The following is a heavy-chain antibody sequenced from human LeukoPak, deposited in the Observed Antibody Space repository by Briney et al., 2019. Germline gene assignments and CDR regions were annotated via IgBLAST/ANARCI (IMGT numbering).Heavy chain of an antibody. CDR1: GGTFSSYA. CDR3: ARGRQARDITIFGVLTTFDY. V-gene: IGHV1-69*05. J-gene: IGHJ4*02. D-gene: IGHD3-3*01. Sequence: ASVKVSCKASGGTFSSYAISWVRQAPGQGLEWMGGIIPIFGTANYAQKFQGRVTITTDESTSTAYMELSSLRSEDTAVYYCARGRQARDITIFGVLTTFDYWGQGTLVTVSS. CDR2: IIPIFGTA.